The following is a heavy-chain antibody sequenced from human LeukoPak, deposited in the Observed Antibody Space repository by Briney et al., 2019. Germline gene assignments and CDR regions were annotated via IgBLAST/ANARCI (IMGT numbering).Heavy chain of an antibody. J-gene: IGHJ4*02. V-gene: IGHV3-69-1*01. CDR1: GFTYSSYT. CDR3: ARVVGSSGWYLGY. D-gene: IGHD6-19*01. Sequence: GGSLRLSCAASGFTYSSYTMNWVRQAPGKGLEWISFIRDHTTVDYADSVKGRFTISRDNAKNTLYLQMNSLRAEDTAVYYCARVVGSSGWYLGYWGQGTLVTVSS. CDR2: IRDHTTV.